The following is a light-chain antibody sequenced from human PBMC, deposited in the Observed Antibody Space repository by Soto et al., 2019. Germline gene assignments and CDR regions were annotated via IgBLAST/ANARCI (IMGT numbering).Light chain of an antibody. CDR2: AAS. J-gene: IGKJ1*01. V-gene: IGKV1-39*01. CDR1: QSIKSY. Sequence: DIQMIQSPTSLSASVGDRVTITCRASQSIKSYVNWYQQKPGKGPKLLVYAASTLQSGIPSRFSGSGSGTDYSLTISGLQPEDFATYYCQQTYSSHPWTFGQGTKVEIK. CDR3: QQTYSSHPWT.